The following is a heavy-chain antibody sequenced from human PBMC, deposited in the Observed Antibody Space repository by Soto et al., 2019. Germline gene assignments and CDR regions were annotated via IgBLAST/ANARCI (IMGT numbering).Heavy chain of an antibody. Sequence: KASETLSLTCDVYGGSLSGYYWSWIRQPPGKGLEWIGEINHSGSTNYNPSLKSRVTISLDTSKKQFSMKLTSVTAADTAVYYCARGLSGSYRPDYWGQGTLVTVSS. CDR2: INHSGST. CDR3: ARGLSGSYRPDY. D-gene: IGHD1-26*01. V-gene: IGHV4-34*01. J-gene: IGHJ4*02. CDR1: GGSLSGYY.